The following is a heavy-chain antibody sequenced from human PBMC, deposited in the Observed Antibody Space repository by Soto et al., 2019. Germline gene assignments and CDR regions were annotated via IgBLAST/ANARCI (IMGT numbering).Heavy chain of an antibody. Sequence: SETLSLTCTVSRGSISTYYWSWIRQPPGKGLEWIGYIYYNGNTNYNPSLKSRVAISMDTSKTQFTLNLNSVTAADTAVYYCGAQDYVAQRYNFETWGQGTMVPVSS. CDR1: RGSISTYY. V-gene: IGHV4-59*08. J-gene: IGHJ4*02. CDR3: GAQDYVAQRYNFET. D-gene: IGHD4-17*01. CDR2: IYYNGNT.